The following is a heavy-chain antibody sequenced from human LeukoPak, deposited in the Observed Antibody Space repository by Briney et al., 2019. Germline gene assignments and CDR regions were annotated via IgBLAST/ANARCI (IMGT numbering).Heavy chain of an antibody. CDR1: GGSISSYY. J-gene: IGHJ4*02. V-gene: IGHV4-59*01. D-gene: IGHD6-13*01. Sequence: SETLSLTCTVSGGSISSYYWSWIRQPPGKGLEWIGYIYYSGSTNYNPSLKSRVTISVGTSKNQFSLKLSSVTAADTAVYYCARGGIAAAFDYWGQGTLVTVSS. CDR3: ARGGIAAAFDY. CDR2: IYYSGST.